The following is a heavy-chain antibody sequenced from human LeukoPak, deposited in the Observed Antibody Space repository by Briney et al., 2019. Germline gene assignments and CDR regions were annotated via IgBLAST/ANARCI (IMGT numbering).Heavy chain of an antibody. CDR2: IHYSGST. D-gene: IGHD3-22*01. V-gene: IGHV4-59*01. J-gene: IGHJ4*02. CDR1: GGSINSYY. CDR3: ARSKYYYDNFDY. Sequence: PSETLSLTCTVSGGSINSYYWSWIRQPPGKGLQWIGCIHYSGSTNYNPSLKSRVTISVDTSKNQFSLKLSSVTAADTSVYYCARSKYYYDNFDYWGQGTLVTVSS.